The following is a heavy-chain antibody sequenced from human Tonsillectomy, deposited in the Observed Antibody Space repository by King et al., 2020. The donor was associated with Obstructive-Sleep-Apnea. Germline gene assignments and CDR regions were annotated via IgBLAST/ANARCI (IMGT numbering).Heavy chain of an antibody. D-gene: IGHD6-19*01. CDR3: ARESGDWLVDS. Sequence: VQLVESGGGVVKPGGSLRLSCAASGFTFTDYDYYMSWIRQAPGKGLEWVAYISSTGTYIKYADSLKGRFPISRDNAANSVYLQMNSLRADDTALYFCARESGDWLVDSWGQGTLVIVSS. V-gene: IGHV3-11*06. J-gene: IGHJ4*02. CDR2: ISSTGTYI. CDR1: GFTFTDYDYY.